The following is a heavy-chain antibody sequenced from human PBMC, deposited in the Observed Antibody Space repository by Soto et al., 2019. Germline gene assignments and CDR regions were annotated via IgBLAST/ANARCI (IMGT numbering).Heavy chain of an antibody. CDR3: ARSKTLAGDY. V-gene: IGHV1-3*01. Sequence: QVQLVQSGAEVKKPGASVKVSCKASGYTFTSYAMHWVRQAPGQRLEWMGWINAGNGNTKYSQKFQGRVTITRDTSARTADMELSSLRSEDTAVYYCARSKTLAGDYWGQGTLGSVSS. D-gene: IGHD3-16*01. CDR2: INAGNGNT. J-gene: IGHJ4*02. CDR1: GYTFTSYA.